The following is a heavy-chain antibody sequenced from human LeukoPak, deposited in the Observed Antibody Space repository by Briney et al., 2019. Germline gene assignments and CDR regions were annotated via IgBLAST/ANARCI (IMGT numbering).Heavy chain of an antibody. J-gene: IGHJ4*02. D-gene: IGHD1-26*01. V-gene: IGHV3-66*04. CDR3: ARHWEL. CDR2: IYSDETT. Sequence: GGSLRLSCVTSGFTFSSYWMSWVRQAPGKGLEWVALIYSDETTYYADSVKGRFTISRDNSKSTLYLQMNSLRAEDTAVYYCARHWELRGQGTLVTVSS. CDR1: GFTFSSYW.